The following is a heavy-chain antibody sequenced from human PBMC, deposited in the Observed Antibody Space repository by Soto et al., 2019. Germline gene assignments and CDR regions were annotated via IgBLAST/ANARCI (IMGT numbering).Heavy chain of an antibody. J-gene: IGHJ4*02. CDR1: GFTFSDNN. CDR2: ISGRSNTI. CDR3: TREGDGSGFFSDF. V-gene: IGHV3-48*01. D-gene: IGHD3-22*01. Sequence: GGSLRLSCVASGFTFSDNNMNWVRQAPGKGLEWVSFISGRSNTIYYADSVKGRFTISRDNAKNSLYLLMNSLRAEDTVVYYCTREGDGSGFFSDFWGQGALVTVSS.